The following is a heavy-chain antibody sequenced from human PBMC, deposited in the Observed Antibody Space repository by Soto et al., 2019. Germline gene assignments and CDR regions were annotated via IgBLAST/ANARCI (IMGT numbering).Heavy chain of an antibody. D-gene: IGHD1-26*01. CDR2: IIPIFGTA. J-gene: IGHJ5*02. Sequence: QVQLVQSGAEVKKPGSSVKVSCKASGGTFSSYAISWVRQAPGQGLEWMGGIIPIFGTANYAQKFQGRVTITADESTRTAYMELSSLRSEDTAVYYCARDWGPIVWELRGDWFDPWGQGTLVTVSS. CDR3: ARDWGPIVWELRGDWFDP. V-gene: IGHV1-69*12. CDR1: GGTFSSYA.